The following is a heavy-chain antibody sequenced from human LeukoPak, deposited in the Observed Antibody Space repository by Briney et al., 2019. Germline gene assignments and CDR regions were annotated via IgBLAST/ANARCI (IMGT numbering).Heavy chain of an antibody. CDR1: GYTLTGYY. Sequence: ASVTVSCKASGYTLTGYYMHWVRQAPGQGLEWMGWINPNSGGTNYAQKFHGSVTMTRDTSISTAYMELSRLRSDDTAVYYCARTSVVVVPAAILSRYYYYMDVWGKGTTVTVSS. D-gene: IGHD2-2*01. J-gene: IGHJ6*03. CDR2: INPNSGGT. V-gene: IGHV1-2*02. CDR3: ARTSVVVVPAAILSRYYYYMDV.